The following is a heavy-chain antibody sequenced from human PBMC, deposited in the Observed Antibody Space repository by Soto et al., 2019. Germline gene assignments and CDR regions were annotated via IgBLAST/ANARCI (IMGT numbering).Heavy chain of an antibody. Sequence: QVQLVQSGAEVKKPGASVKVSCKASGYTFTGYYMHWVRQAPGQGLEWMGWINPNSGGTNYAQKFQGWVTMTRDTSISTAYMERSRLRSDDTAVYYCARDRGGATSDFDYWGQGTLVTVSS. CDR1: GYTFTGYY. V-gene: IGHV1-2*04. J-gene: IGHJ4*02. D-gene: IGHD1-26*01. CDR2: INPNSGGT. CDR3: ARDRGGATSDFDY.